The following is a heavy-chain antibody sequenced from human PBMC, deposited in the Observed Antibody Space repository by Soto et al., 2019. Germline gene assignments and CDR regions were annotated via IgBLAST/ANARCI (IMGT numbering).Heavy chain of an antibody. D-gene: IGHD2-8*02. J-gene: IGHJ4*02. CDR3: ARDKITGLFDY. CDR1: GGSFSGYY. Sequence: QVQLQQWGAGLLKPSEPLSLTCAVYGGSFSGYYWTWIRQPPGTGLEWIGEINHSGSTNYNPSLKSRVTISVDTSKNQFSLKLTSVTAAYTAVYYCARDKITGLFDYWGQGTLVTVSS. CDR2: INHSGST. V-gene: IGHV4-34*01.